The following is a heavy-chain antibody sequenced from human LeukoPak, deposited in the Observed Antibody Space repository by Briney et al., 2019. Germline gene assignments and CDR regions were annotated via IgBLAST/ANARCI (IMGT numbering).Heavy chain of an antibody. J-gene: IGHJ4*02. Sequence: PGGSLRLSCAASGFTFSTYGMHWVRQAPGKGLEWVAVVWYDGSKKYYVDSVKGRFTISRDNAKNTLYLQWNSRRADDTAVYYCARVPHGDYCDYWGRGTLVSVSS. CDR3: ARVPHGDYCDY. D-gene: IGHD4-17*01. CDR2: VWYDGSKK. CDR1: GFTFSTYG. V-gene: IGHV3-33*01.